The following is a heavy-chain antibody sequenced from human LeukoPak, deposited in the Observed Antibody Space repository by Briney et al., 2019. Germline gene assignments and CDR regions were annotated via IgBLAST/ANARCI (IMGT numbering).Heavy chain of an antibody. D-gene: IGHD2-2*02. V-gene: IGHV5-51*01. CDR3: ARQVVPAAIIDY. J-gene: IGHJ4*02. CDR2: IYPGDSDT. Sequence: GASLKISFKGSGYRFTSYWIGWVRPMPGKGLEWMGIIYPGDSDTRYSPSFQGQVTISADKFISTAYLQWSSLKASDTAMYYCARQVVPAAIIDYWGQGTLVTVSS. CDR1: GYRFTSYW.